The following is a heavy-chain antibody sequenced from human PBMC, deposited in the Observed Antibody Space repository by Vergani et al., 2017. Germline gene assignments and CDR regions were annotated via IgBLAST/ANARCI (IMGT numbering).Heavy chain of an antibody. Sequence: QVQLVESGGGVVQPGTSLRLSCVVSGFALNRHAMYWVRQAPGKGLEWVAVTWYDGNNKQYADSVKGRFTISRDNSKSTMYLQMNSLRDEDTGVYYCARDFRLLYNRFDPWGQGTLVTVSS. CDR3: ARDFRLLYNRFDP. CDR1: GFALNRHA. V-gene: IGHV3-33*08. D-gene: IGHD1-14*01. CDR2: TWYDGNNK. J-gene: IGHJ5*02.